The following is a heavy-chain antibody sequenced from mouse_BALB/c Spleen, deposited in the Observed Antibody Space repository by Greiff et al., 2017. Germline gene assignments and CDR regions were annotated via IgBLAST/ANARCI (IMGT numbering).Heavy chain of an antibody. D-gene: IGHD2-4*01. CDR2: INPGSGGT. CDR1: GYAFTNYL. Sequence: VQLQQSGAELVRPGTSVKVSCKASGYAFTNYLIEWVKQRPGQGLEWIGVINPGSGGTNYNEKFKGKATLTADKSSSTAYMQLSSLTSDDSAVYFCAKIYYDYAMDYWGQGTSVTVSS. J-gene: IGHJ4*01. V-gene: IGHV1-54*01. CDR3: AKIYYDYAMDY.